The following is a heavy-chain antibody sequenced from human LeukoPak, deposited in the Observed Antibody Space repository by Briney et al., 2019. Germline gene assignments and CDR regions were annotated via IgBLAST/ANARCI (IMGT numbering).Heavy chain of an antibody. V-gene: IGHV1-18*01. CDR3: ARVEAGIAEDY. Sequence: GASVKVPCKASGGTFSSYAISWVRQAPGQGLERMGWISAYNGNTNYAQKLQGRVTMTTDTSTSTAYVELRSLRSGDTAVYYCARVEAGIAEDYWGQGTLVTVSS. CDR2: ISAYNGNT. J-gene: IGHJ4*02. CDR1: GGTFSSYA. D-gene: IGHD6-13*01.